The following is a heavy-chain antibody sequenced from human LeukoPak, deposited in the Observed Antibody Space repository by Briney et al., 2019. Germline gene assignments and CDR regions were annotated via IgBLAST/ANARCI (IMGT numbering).Heavy chain of an antibody. J-gene: IGHJ5*02. Sequence: SQTLSLTCAISGDSVSSNSAAWNWIRQSPSRGLEWLGRTYYRSKWYNDYAVSVKSRITINPDTSKNQFSLQLNSVPPEDTAVYYCARVSLYSSSWSEGFDPWGQGTLVTVSS. CDR2: TYYRSKWYN. CDR3: ARVSLYSSSWSEGFDP. V-gene: IGHV6-1*01. D-gene: IGHD6-13*01. CDR1: GDSVSSNSAA.